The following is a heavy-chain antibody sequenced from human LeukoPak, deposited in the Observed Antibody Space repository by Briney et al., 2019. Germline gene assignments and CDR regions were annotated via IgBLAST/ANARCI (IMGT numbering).Heavy chain of an antibody. V-gene: IGHV4-39*07. J-gene: IGHJ4*02. CDR3: ARGPDTVTTATLDN. D-gene: IGHD4-17*01. Sequence: SETLSLTCTVSGGVISSSGHFWGWVRQPPGKGLEWIGEIYHGGTTNYNPSLKSRVTISADTSKNQFSLKLRSVTAADTAVYYCARGPDTVTTATLDNWGQGTLVTVSS. CDR2: IYHGGTT. CDR1: GGVISSSGHF.